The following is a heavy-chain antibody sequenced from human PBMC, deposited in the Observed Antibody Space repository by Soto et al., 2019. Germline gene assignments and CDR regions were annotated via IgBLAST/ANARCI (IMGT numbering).Heavy chain of an antibody. D-gene: IGHD2-15*01. CDR2: ISGSGASI. V-gene: IGHV3-23*01. CDR1: GFTFSSYV. Sequence: EVQLLESGGNLVQPGGSLRLSCAASGFTFSSYVMSWVRQAPGKGLEWVSTISGSGASIYDADSVKGRFTISRDNSKNTVYLRMNRLRAEDTAVYYCAKDGLGACTGGTCYGSDYWGQGTLVTVSS. CDR3: AKDGLGACTGGTCYGSDY. J-gene: IGHJ4*02.